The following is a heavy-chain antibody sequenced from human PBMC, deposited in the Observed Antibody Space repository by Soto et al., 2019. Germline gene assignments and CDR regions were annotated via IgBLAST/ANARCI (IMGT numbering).Heavy chain of an antibody. J-gene: IGHJ6*02. Sequence: SVKVSCKASGGTFSSYAISWARQAHGQGLEWMGGIIPIFGTANYAQKFQGRVTITADESTSTAYMELSSLRSEDTAVYYCARVVVAASSYYYGMDVWGQGTTVTVS. CDR2: IIPIFGTA. CDR3: ARVVVAASSYYYGMDV. CDR1: GGTFSSYA. D-gene: IGHD2-15*01. V-gene: IGHV1-69*13.